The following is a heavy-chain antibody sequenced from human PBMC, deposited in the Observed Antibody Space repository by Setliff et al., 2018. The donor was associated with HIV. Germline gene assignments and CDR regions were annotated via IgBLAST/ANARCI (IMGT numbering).Heavy chain of an antibody. CDR3: ARSPSYRSSWGYYFDS. Sequence: SETLSLTCTVSGGSISGYHWNWLRQTPRKGLEWIGYIYTSRGTNYNHSLRSRVIVSVDTSNQFSLKLSSVTAAEAAVYYCARSPSYRSSWGYYFDSWGQGILVTVSS. CDR1: GGSISGYH. CDR2: IYTSRGT. J-gene: IGHJ4*02. V-gene: IGHV4-4*09. D-gene: IGHD6-13*01.